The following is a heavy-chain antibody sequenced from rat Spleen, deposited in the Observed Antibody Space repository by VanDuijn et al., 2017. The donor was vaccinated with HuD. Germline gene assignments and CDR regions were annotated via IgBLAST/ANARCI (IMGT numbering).Heavy chain of an antibody. Sequence: EVQLVESGGGLVQPGRSLKLSCAASGFTFSSFPMAWVRQAPKKGLEWVAYISSGGGGIYYPDSVQGRFTISRDNAKNSLYLQMDSLRSADTATYYCARRHYGYTDYFDYWGQGVMVTVSS. CDR2: ISSGGGGI. CDR1: GFTFSSFP. J-gene: IGHJ2*01. D-gene: IGHD1-6*01. V-gene: IGHV5S13*01. CDR3: ARRHYGYTDYFDY.